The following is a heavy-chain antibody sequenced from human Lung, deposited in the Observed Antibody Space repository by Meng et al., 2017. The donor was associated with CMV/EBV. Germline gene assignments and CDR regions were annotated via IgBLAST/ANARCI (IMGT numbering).Heavy chain of an antibody. V-gene: IGHV3-49*04. Sequence: GGSLRLXXKTSGFTLGDYAINWVRQAPGKGLEWVGFTRSKPYGGTTQYAGSVKGRFVISRADSEGVVYRQMNILENEDTAVYYCVREHYDIFPTYPPASKYDYDMDVWGQGTTVTVSS. CDR3: VREHYDIFPTYPPASKYDYDMDV. D-gene: IGHD3-9*01. CDR2: TRSKPYGGTT. J-gene: IGHJ6*02. CDR1: GFTLGDYA.